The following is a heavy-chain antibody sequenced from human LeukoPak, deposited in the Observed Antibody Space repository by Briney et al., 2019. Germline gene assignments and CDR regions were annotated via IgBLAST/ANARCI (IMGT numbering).Heavy chain of an antibody. V-gene: IGHV3-48*01. D-gene: IGHD6-25*01. J-gene: IGHJ4*02. CDR2: ISSRSSTM. CDR1: GFNFSSYS. CDR3: ARDGEQRRGD. Sequence: GGSLRLSCAASGFNFSSYSMNWVRQAPGKGLEWISYISSRSSTMYYADSVKGRFTISRDNAKNSLYLQVSSLRGEDTAVYYCARDGEQRRGDWGQGTLVTVAS.